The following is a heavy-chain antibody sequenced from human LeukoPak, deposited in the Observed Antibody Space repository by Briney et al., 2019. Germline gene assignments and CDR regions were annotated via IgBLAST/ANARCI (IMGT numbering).Heavy chain of an antibody. Sequence: GGALRLSCAASGFTFSDYYMSWIRQAPGKGLEWVSYISSSGSTIYYADSVKGRFTISRDNAKNSLYLQMNSLRAEDTAVYYCARDAGCSGGSCYPFFDPFDPWGQGTLVTVSS. J-gene: IGHJ5*02. V-gene: IGHV3-11*04. CDR2: ISSSGSTI. CDR1: GFTFSDYY. CDR3: ARDAGCSGGSCYPFFDPFDP. D-gene: IGHD2-15*01.